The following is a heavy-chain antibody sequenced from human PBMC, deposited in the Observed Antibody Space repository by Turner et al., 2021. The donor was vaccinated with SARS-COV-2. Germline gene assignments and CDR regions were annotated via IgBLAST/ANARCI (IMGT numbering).Heavy chain of an antibody. CDR1: DGSISRNISY. CDR2: IYYSGDT. CDR3: ATREYSSGHFDY. J-gene: IGHJ4*02. Sequence: QLQLQESGPGLVKRSETLSHTGPVSDGSISRNISYWSWIRQSPGKGLEWIGGIYYSGDTFYYPSLKSRVTISMDTSKNQFSLRLTSVTAADTAVYYCATREYSSGHFDYWGQGTLVTVSS. D-gene: IGHD5-18*01. V-gene: IGHV4-39*01.